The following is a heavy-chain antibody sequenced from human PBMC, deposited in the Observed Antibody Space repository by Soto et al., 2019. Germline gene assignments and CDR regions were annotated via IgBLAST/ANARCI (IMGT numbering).Heavy chain of an antibody. Sequence: EVQLLESGGGLVQPGGSLRLSCAASGFAFSSYAMSWVRQAPGKGLEWVSAITGSGGSTYSADSVKGRFTISRDNSKHTRYLQMHSLRAENTAVYYCAKRVSGWYFTDYWGQGTLVTVSS. D-gene: IGHD6-19*01. CDR1: GFAFSSYA. J-gene: IGHJ4*02. CDR3: AKRVSGWYFTDY. CDR2: ITGSGGST. V-gene: IGHV3-23*01.